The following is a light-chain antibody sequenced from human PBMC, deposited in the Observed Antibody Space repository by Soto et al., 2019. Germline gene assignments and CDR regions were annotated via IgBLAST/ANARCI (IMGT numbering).Light chain of an antibody. CDR3: QLYSTSLFP. CDR1: QYINSIY. J-gene: IGKJ5*01. CDR2: GAS. V-gene: IGKV3-20*01. Sequence: ESMFNQPPCTLSFSPGERSTLSCSADQYINSIYLAVYQQKAVTDPRIPFCGASSRATGIPDRFSGSGYGTDFTLTISRLEPEDFAVYYCQLYSTSLFPFAQGTRLEV.